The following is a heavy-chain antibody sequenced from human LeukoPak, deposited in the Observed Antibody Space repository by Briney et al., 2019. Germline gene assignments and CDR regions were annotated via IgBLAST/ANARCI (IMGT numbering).Heavy chain of an antibody. J-gene: IGHJ4*02. V-gene: IGHV3-23*01. CDR3: AKDLESYVWGELPDY. CDR2: ISGSGGST. D-gene: IGHD3-16*01. CDR1: GFTFSSYA. Sequence: PGGSLRLSCAASGFTFSSYAMSWVRQVPGKGLEWVSAISGSGGSTYYADSVKGRFTISRDNSKNTLYLQMNSLRAEDTAVYYCAKDLESYVWGELPDYWGQGTLVTVSS.